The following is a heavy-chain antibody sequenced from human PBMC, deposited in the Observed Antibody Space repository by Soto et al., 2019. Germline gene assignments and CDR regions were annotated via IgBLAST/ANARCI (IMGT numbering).Heavy chain of an antibody. CDR3: ASHSSSWYSGKGPHYYGMDV. CDR2: IYYSGST. CDR1: GGSISSYY. J-gene: IGHJ6*02. Sequence: SETLSLTCTVSGGSISSYYWSWIRQPPGKGLEWIGYIYYSGSTNYNPSLKSRVTISVDTSKNQFSLKLSSVTAADTAVYYCASHSSSWYSGKGPHYYGMDVWGQGITVTVSS. V-gene: IGHV4-59*01. D-gene: IGHD6-13*01.